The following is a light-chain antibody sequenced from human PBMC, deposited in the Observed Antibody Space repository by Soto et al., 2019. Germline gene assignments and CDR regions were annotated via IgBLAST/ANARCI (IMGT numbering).Light chain of an antibody. V-gene: IGKV1-39*01. CDR3: QQSYSTPVT. CDR2: AAS. J-gene: IGKJ1*01. CDR1: QSISSW. Sequence: GDGVTITCRASQSISSWLAWYQQKPGKAPKLLIYAASSLQSGVPSRFSGSGSGTDFTLTSSSLQPEDFATYDCQQSYSTPVTFGQGTKVDIK.